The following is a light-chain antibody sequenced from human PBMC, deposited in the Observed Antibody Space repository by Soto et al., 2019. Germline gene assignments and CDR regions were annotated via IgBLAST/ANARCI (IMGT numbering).Light chain of an antibody. Sequence: DIVMTQSPATLSVAPGERVTFSCRASQGVSRKLAWYQHKPGQAPRLLISGASTGATGIPARFSGSGSGTEFTLTISSLQSEDCAIHYCQKYHTLPITFGGGTQLNIK. J-gene: IGKJ4*01. CDR1: QGVSRK. V-gene: IGKV3-15*01. CDR2: GAS. CDR3: QKYHTLPIT.